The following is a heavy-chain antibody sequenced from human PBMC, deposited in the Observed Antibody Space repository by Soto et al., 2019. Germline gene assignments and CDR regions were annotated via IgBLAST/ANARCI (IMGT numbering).Heavy chain of an antibody. J-gene: IGHJ4*02. CDR2: ISGSGGST. D-gene: IGHD2-8*01. CDR1: GFTFSSYA. Sequence: GGSLRLSCAASGFTFSSYAMSWVRQAPGKGLEWVSAISGSGGSTYYADSVKGRFTISRDNSKNTLYLQMNSLRAEDTAVYYCAKARMVYAIGGWYYFDYWGQGTLVTVSS. V-gene: IGHV3-23*01. CDR3: AKARMVYAIGGWYYFDY.